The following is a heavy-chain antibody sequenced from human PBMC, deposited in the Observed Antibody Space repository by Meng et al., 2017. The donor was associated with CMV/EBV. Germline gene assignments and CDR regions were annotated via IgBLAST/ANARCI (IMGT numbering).Heavy chain of an antibody. CDR1: GFTFSSYS. J-gene: IGHJ6*02. CDR2: ISSSSSYI. Sequence: GESLKISCAASGFTFSSYSMNWVRQAPGKGLEWVSSISSSSSYIYYADSVKGRFTISRDNAKNSLYLQMNSLRAEDTAVYYCARDPSITIFRDSPYYYYGMDVWGQGTTVTVSS. D-gene: IGHD3-3*01. CDR3: ARDPSITIFRDSPYYYYGMDV. V-gene: IGHV3-21*01.